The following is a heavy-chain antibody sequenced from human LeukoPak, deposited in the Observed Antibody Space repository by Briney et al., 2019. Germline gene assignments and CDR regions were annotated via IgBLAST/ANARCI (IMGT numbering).Heavy chain of an antibody. Sequence: GGSLRLSCAASGFTLSSYEMNWVRQAPGKGLEWLSYITSGGSTIYYADSVKGRFTISRDNAKNSLYLQMNSLRAGDTAVYYCARSSYFDYWGRGTLVAVSS. CDR3: ARSSYFDY. D-gene: IGHD1-26*01. J-gene: IGHJ4*02. CDR1: GFTLSSYE. V-gene: IGHV3-48*03. CDR2: ITSGGSTI.